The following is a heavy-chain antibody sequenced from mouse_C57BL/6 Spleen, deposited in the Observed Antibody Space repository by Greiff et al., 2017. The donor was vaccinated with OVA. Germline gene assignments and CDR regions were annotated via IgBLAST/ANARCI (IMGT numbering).Heavy chain of an antibody. V-gene: IGHV1-54*01. CDR2: INPGSGGT. CDR1: GYAFTNYL. J-gene: IGHJ4*01. D-gene: IGHD3-1*01. CDR3: ARNGATGYAMDY. Sequence: VQLQQSGAELVRPGTSVEVSCKASGYAFTNYLIEWVKQRPGQGLEWIGVINPGSGGTNYNEKFKGKATLTADKSSSTAYMQLSSLTSEDSAVYLCARNGATGYAMDYWGQGTSVTVSS.